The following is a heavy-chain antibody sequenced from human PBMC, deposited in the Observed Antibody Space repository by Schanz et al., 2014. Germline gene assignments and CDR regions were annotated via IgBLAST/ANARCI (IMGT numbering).Heavy chain of an antibody. V-gene: IGHV3-23*04. CDR1: GFTFSSYA. Sequence: EVQLVESGGGLVQPGGSLRLSCAVSGFTFSSYAMSWVRQAPGKGLEWVSTISGGGGGYRPYADSVKGRFTISRDNSINTLSLQMNSLRNEDTAVYYCAKDRGGDYEVSYYYGMDVWGQGTTVTVSS. J-gene: IGHJ6*02. CDR3: AKDRGGDYEVSYYYGMDV. D-gene: IGHD4-17*01. CDR2: ISGGGGGYR.